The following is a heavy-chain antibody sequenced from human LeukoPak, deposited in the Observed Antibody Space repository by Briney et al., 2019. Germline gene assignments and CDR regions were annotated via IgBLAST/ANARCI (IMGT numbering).Heavy chain of an antibody. V-gene: IGHV3-30*03. CDR1: GFTFSSYD. Sequence: PGGSLRLSCAASGFTFSSYDMHWVRQAPGEGLVWVAVISYDGSKNYYGDSVKGRFTISRDNAKNSLYLQMNSLRAEDTAVYYCARPWGGSGYYFERAEDAFDIWGQGTMVTVSS. J-gene: IGHJ3*02. D-gene: IGHD3-22*01. CDR2: ISYDGSKN. CDR3: ARPWGGSGYYFERAEDAFDI.